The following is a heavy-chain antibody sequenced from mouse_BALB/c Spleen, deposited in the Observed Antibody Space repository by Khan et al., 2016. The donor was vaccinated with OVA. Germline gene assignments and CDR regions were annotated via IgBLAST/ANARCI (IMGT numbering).Heavy chain of an antibody. Sequence: EVELVESGGGLVRPGGSLKLSCAASGFAFSSYDMSWVRQTPEKRLEWVATISTSGSYTYYPDSAKGRFNISRDTARNTLYLQMNSLRSEDTALYYCSRPSYYGNPWFTYWGQGTLVTVSA. CDR2: ISTSGSYT. V-gene: IGHV5-9*02. CDR1: GFAFSSYD. CDR3: SRPSYYGNPWFTY. J-gene: IGHJ3*01. D-gene: IGHD2-10*01.